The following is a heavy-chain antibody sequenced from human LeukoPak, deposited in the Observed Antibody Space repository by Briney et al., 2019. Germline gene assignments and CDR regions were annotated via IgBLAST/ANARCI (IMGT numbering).Heavy chain of an antibody. CDR1: GYTFTGYY. CDR3: ARDLLTAAGGGY. Sequence: GASVKVSCKASGYTFTGYYMHWVRQAPGQGLEWMGWINPNSGGTNYAQKFQGRVTMTRDTSISTAYMELSRLRSVDTAVYYCARDLLTAAGGGYWGQGTLVTVSS. V-gene: IGHV1-2*02. D-gene: IGHD6-13*01. J-gene: IGHJ4*02. CDR2: INPNSGGT.